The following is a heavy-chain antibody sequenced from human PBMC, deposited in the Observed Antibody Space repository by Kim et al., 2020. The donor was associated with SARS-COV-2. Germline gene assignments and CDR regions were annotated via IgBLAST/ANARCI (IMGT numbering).Heavy chain of an antibody. J-gene: IGHJ4*02. Sequence: GGSLRLSCTASGFTFGDYAMSWFRQAPGKGLEWVGFIRSKAYGGTTEYAASVKGRFTISRDDSKSIAYLQMNSLKTEDTAVYYCTRDGDFWSGYSIDYWGQGTLVTVSS. V-gene: IGHV3-49*03. CDR1: GFTFGDYA. CDR2: IRSKAYGGTT. CDR3: TRDGDFWSGYSIDY. D-gene: IGHD3-3*01.